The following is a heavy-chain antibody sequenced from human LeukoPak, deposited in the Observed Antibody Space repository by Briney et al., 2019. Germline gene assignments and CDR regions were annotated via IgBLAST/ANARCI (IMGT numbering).Heavy chain of an antibody. CDR3: TRDDDYSGPFDY. J-gene: IGHJ4*02. D-gene: IGHD2-15*01. CDR2: IRSKAYGGTT. V-gene: IGHV3-49*03. CDR1: GFTFGDYA. Sequence: QTGGSLRLSCTASGFTFGDYAMSWFRQAPGKGLEWVGFIRSKAYGGTTEYAASVKGRFTILRDDSKSIAYLQMNSLKTEDTAVYYCTRDDDYSGPFDYWGQGTLVTVSS.